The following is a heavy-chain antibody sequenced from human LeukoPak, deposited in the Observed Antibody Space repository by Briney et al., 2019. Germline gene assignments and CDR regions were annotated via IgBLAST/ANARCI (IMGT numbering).Heavy chain of an antibody. J-gene: IGHJ5*02. CDR2: MYYNGNT. V-gene: IGHV4-59*01. CDR3: ARTTEDCSSTSCYQYWFDP. CDR1: GGSISGYY. Sequence: PSEALSLTCTVSGGSISGYYWTWIRQPPGKGLEWVGYMYYNGNTNYNPSFTSRVTISVDTSKNQDSLKLNSVPAADTAVYYCARTTEDCSSTSCYQYWFDPWGKGTLVTVSS. D-gene: IGHD2-2*01.